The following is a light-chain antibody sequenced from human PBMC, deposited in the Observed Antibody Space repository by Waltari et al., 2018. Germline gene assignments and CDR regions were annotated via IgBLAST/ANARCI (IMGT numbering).Light chain of an antibody. J-gene: IGLJ2*01. Sequence: QSALTQPPSATGSPGQSVTISCTGTNSDVGTSTYVSWYQHRAGKAPKLIIFDVNKRPSGVPDPFSGSRSDNTASLTVSGLQAEDEADYYCSSYAGNNISLFGGGTKLTVL. V-gene: IGLV2-8*01. CDR2: DVN. CDR3: SSYAGNNISL. CDR1: NSDVGTSTY.